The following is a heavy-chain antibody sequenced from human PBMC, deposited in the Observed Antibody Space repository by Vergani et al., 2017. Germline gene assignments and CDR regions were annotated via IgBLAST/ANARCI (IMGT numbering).Heavy chain of an antibody. CDR3: AEVDRSEVAGTFGAFDI. D-gene: IGHD6-19*01. CDR2: LSASDRRT. V-gene: IGHV3-23*01. Sequence: EVQLLESGGDLVQPGGSLRLSCAASGFTFIMHAMSWVRQAPGKGLEWVSTLSASDRRTHYADSVKGRFTISRDNSKNTLFLHMNSLRPEDTAVYYCAEVDRSEVAGTFGAFDIWGQGTMVTVSS. CDR1: GFTFIMHA. J-gene: IGHJ3*02.